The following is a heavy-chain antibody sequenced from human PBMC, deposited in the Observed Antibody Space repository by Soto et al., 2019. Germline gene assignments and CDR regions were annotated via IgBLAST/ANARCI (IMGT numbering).Heavy chain of an antibody. CDR2: IKQDGSEK. Sequence: EVQLVESGGGLVQPGGSLSLSCAASGFTFSSYWMSWVRQAPGKGLEWVANIKQDGSEKYYVDSVKGRFTISRYNAKNSLDLQMNSLRAEDTAVYYCARDVLGCIAADAFDIWGQGTMVTVSS. CDR3: ARDVLGCIAADAFDI. D-gene: IGHD6-13*01. V-gene: IGHV3-7*03. J-gene: IGHJ3*02. CDR1: GFTFSSYW.